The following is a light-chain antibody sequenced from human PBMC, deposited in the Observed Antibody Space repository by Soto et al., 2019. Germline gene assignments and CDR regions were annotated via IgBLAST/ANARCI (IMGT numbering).Light chain of an antibody. Sequence: EIVMTQAPATLSVSQGERASLSCRASQSVSSNYLAWYQQKPGQAPRLLIYAASRRATGIPDRFSGSGSGTDFTLTISRLEPEDFAVYYCQQYGNSLPITFGQGTRLEIK. J-gene: IGKJ5*01. CDR2: AAS. CDR1: QSVSSNY. CDR3: QQYGNSLPIT. V-gene: IGKV3-20*01.